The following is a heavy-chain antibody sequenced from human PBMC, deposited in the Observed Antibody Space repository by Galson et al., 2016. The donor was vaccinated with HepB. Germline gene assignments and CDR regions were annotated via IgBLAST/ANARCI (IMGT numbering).Heavy chain of an antibody. CDR3: ASWTWASTSFDP. Sequence: TLSLTCTVSGGSINSDGYYWSWIRQHPGKGLEWFGSIYYSGSSSSTPSLKSRLTISVDTSKNQFFLNLSSVTAADTAMYYCASWTWASTSFDPWGQGTLVTVSS. J-gene: IGHJ5*02. D-gene: IGHD3/OR15-3a*01. CDR1: GGSINSDGYY. V-gene: IGHV4-31*03. CDR2: IYYSGSS.